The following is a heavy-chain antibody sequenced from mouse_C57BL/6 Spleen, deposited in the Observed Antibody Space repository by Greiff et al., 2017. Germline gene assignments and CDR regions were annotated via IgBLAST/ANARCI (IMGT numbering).Heavy chain of an antibody. J-gene: IGHJ4*01. CDR2: ISYDGSN. CDR3: TRTNIYGHRAMDN. CDR1: GYSITSGYY. V-gene: IGHV3-6*01. D-gene: IGHD2-12*01. Sequence: DVKLVESGPGLVKPSQSLTLTCSVTGYSITSGYYWNWIRQFPGNKLVWMGFISYDGSNNYNSSIKNRISITLDTSKNQFYLKLKSVTTEDTATYYCTRTNIYGHRAMDNWGQGPSVTVAS.